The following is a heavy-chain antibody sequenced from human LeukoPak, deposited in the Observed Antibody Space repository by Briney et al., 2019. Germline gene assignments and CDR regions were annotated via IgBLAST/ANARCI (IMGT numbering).Heavy chain of an antibody. Sequence: PGGSLRLSCAASGFTFSSYGMHWVRQAPGKGLEWVAFIRYDGSNKYYADSVKGRFTISRDNSKNTLYLQMNSPRAEDTAVYYCAKDSIYYYGSGSYLDYWGQGTLVTVSS. J-gene: IGHJ4*02. CDR2: IRYDGSNK. CDR3: AKDSIYYYGSGSYLDY. CDR1: GFTFSSYG. D-gene: IGHD3-10*01. V-gene: IGHV3-30*02.